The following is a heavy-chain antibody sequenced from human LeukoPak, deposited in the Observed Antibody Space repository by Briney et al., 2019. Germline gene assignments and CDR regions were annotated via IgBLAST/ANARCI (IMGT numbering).Heavy chain of an antibody. D-gene: IGHD2-15*01. CDR3: TTLWWGPEF. CDR1: AFTFSNAW. CDR2: IKSVSDGETT. J-gene: IGHJ4*02. V-gene: IGHV3-15*01. Sequence: GGSLRLSCAVPAFTFSNAWMNWVRQAPGKGLECVGRIKSVSDGETTDYAAPVKGRFIISRDDSRSKLYLQMHSLRTEDTAVYYCTTLWWGPEFWGQGTLDTVSS.